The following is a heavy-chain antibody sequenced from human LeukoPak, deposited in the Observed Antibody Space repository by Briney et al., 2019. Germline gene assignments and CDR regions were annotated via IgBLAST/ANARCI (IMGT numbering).Heavy chain of an antibody. D-gene: IGHD3-22*01. V-gene: IGHV4-61*01. CDR3: ARVSYYYDSSGSRGAFDI. CDR1: GGSVSSGSYY. CDR2: IYYSGST. Sequence: SETLSLTCTVSGGSVSSGSYYWSWIRQPPGKGLEWIGYIYYSGSTNYNPSLKSRVTISVDTSKNQFSLKLSSVTAADTAVYYCARVSYYYDSSGSRGAFDIWGQGTVVTVSS. J-gene: IGHJ3*02.